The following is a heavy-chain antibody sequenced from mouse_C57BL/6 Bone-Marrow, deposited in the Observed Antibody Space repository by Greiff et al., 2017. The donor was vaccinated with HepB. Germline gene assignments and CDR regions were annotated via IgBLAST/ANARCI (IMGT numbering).Heavy chain of an antibody. Sequence: EVKLMESEGGLVQPGRSMKLSCTASGFTFSDYYMAWVRQVPEKGLEWVANINYDGSSTYYLDSLKSRFIISRDNAKNILYLQMSSLKSEDTATYYCARDGADGNDYWGQGTTLTVSS. CDR2: INYDGSST. J-gene: IGHJ2*01. V-gene: IGHV5-16*01. D-gene: IGHD2-1*01. CDR3: ARDGADGNDY. CDR1: GFTFSDYY.